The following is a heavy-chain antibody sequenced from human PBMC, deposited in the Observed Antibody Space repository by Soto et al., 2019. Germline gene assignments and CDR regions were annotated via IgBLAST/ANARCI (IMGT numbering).Heavy chain of an antibody. J-gene: IGHJ6*02. V-gene: IGHV5-51*01. CDR1: GYSFTSYW. D-gene: IGHD2-15*01. Sequence: GESLKISCKGSGYSFTSYWIGWVGQMPGKGLEWMGIIYPGDSDTRYSPSFQGQVTISADKSISTAYLQWSSLKASDTAMYYCARHGLEDAYYYYGMDVWGQGTTVTAP. CDR2: IYPGDSDT. CDR3: ARHGLEDAYYYYGMDV.